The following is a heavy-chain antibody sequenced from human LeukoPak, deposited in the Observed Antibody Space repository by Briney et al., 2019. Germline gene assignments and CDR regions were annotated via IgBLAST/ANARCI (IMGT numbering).Heavy chain of an antibody. Sequence: GGSLRLSCAASGFALNSYSLAWVRQAPGKGLEWVSFIGIWSSPIYYADSVRGRFTISRDNAKNSIYLQMNSLRVEDTAVYYCARGGIPDYWGQGILVTVSS. CDR1: GFALNSYS. V-gene: IGHV3-48*01. J-gene: IGHJ4*02. CDR2: IGIWSSPI. D-gene: IGHD2-21*01. CDR3: ARGGIPDY.